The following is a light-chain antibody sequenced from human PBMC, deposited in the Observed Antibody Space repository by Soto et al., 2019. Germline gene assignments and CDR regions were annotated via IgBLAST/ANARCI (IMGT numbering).Light chain of an antibody. V-gene: IGKV3-20*01. CDR3: QQYGSSPS. Sequence: EIVLTQSPGTLSLSPGERATLSCRASQSVSSNYLAWYQQKPGQAPRLLIYGASSRATGIPDRLSGSGSGTDFTLTLSRLEPEDFAVYYCQQYGSSPSFGQGTRLEIK. CDR2: GAS. CDR1: QSVSSNY. J-gene: IGKJ5*01.